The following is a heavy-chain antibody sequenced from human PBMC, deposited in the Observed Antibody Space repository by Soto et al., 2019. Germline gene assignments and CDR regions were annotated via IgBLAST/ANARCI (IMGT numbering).Heavy chain of an antibody. V-gene: IGHV3-64*01. Sequence: EVQLVESGGGLDQPGGSLRLSCVASGFTFSSYGMHWVRQAPGKGLEFVSAITGNGGRIYYANSVKGRFTISRDNSKNTLYLQMGSLRAEDTAVYYCARRNTGYDLWGQGTLVTVSS. D-gene: IGHD5-12*01. CDR3: ARRNTGYDL. J-gene: IGHJ5*02. CDR1: GFTFSSYG. CDR2: ITGNGGRI.